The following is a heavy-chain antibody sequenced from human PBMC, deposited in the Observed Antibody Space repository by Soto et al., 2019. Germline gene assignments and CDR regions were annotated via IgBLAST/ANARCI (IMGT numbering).Heavy chain of an antibody. D-gene: IGHD7-27*01. CDR2: ISYDGSNK. J-gene: IGHJ4*02. Sequence: GGSLRLSCAASGLTFSSYAMHWVRQAPGKGLEWGAVISYDGSNKYYADSVKGRFTISRDNSKNTLYLQMNSLRAEDTAVYYCARDFDGVNWGFQNYFDYWGQGTLVTVSS. CDR3: ARDFDGVNWGFQNYFDY. V-gene: IGHV3-30*04. CDR1: GLTFSSYA.